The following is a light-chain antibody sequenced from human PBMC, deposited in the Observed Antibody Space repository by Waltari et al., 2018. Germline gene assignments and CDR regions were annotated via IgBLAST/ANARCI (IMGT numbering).Light chain of an antibody. CDR2: GKN. V-gene: IGLV1-47*01. CDR1: SSNIGSNY. CDR3: AAWDDSLSGL. J-gene: IGLJ2*01. Sequence: QSVLTQPPSASGTPGQRVTISCSGSSSNIGSNYVYWYQQLPGTAPKLLVYGKNRRPSVVPGRFSGAKSGASASLAISGLRSEDEADYYCAAWDDSLSGLFGGGTKLTVL.